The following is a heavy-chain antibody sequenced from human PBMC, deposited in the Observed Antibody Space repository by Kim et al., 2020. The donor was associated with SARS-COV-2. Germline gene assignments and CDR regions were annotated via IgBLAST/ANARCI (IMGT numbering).Heavy chain of an antibody. Sequence: GGSLRISCAASGFTFRSYGMHWVRQAPGKGLEWVAVISYDGNNKYYADSVKGRFTISRDNSKNTLYLQMNSLRAEDTAVYYCARDPTYYDILTGYYYPYYYYGMDVWGQGTTVTVSS. CDR2: ISYDGNNK. V-gene: IGHV3-33*05. CDR3: ARDPTYYDILTGYYYPYYYYGMDV. D-gene: IGHD3-9*01. J-gene: IGHJ6*02. CDR1: GFTFRSYG.